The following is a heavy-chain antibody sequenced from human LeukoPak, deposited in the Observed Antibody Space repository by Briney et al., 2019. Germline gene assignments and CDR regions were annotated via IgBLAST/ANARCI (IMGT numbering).Heavy chain of an antibody. CDR3: ARTVARIGY. V-gene: IGHV3-48*03. Sequence: GGSLRLSCAASGFTFSSYEMNWVRQAPGKGLEWVSHISSSGNTIYYTDSVKGRFTISRDNLKNLLYLQMNSLKAEDTAIYYCARTVARIGYWGQGTLVAVSS. CDR2: ISSSGNTI. J-gene: IGHJ4*02. CDR1: GFTFSSYE. D-gene: IGHD4-23*01.